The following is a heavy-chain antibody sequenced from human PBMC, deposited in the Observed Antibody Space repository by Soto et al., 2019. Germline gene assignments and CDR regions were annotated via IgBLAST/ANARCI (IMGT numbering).Heavy chain of an antibody. CDR3: ARVPIEVVTAINYGMDV. Sequence: ASVKVSCKASGYTFTSYAMHWVRQAPGQRLEWMGWINAGNGNTKYSQKFQGRVTITRDTSASTAYMELSSLRSEDTAVYYCARVPIEVVTAINYGMDVWGQGTTVTSP. CDR2: INAGNGNT. CDR1: GYTFTSYA. J-gene: IGHJ6*02. D-gene: IGHD2-21*02. V-gene: IGHV1-3*01.